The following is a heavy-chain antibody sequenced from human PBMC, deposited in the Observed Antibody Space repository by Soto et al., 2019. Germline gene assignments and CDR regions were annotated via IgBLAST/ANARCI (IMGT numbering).Heavy chain of an antibody. V-gene: IGHV4-31*03. CDR1: GGSISSGGYY. D-gene: IGHD6-25*01. Sequence: SETLSFTCTVSGGSISSGGYYWSWIRQHPGKGLEWIGYIYYSGSTYYNPSLKSRVTISVDTSKNQFSLKLSSVTAADTAVYYCARDLSSGGGYYFDYWGQGTLVTVSS. CDR2: IYYSGST. J-gene: IGHJ4*02. CDR3: ARDLSSGGGYYFDY.